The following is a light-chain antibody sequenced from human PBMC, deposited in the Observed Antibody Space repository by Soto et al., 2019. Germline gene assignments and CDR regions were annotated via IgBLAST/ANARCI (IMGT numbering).Light chain of an antibody. CDR2: KSN. Sequence: QSVLTQPPSASGTPGQTVTISCSGSSSNIGTNYVYWYQQLPGTAPKLLIYKSNQRPSGVPDRFSGSKSGNSASLAISGLRSEDEGDFYCAAWDDSLSEVLFGGGTKLTVL. CDR1: SSNIGTNY. CDR3: AAWDDSLSEVL. V-gene: IGLV1-47*01. J-gene: IGLJ2*01.